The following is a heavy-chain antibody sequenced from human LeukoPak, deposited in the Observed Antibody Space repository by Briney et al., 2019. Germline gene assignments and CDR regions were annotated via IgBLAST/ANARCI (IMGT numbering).Heavy chain of an antibody. CDR3: ARNREEGSSFEHFLYY. CDR2: IWSEGNKK. V-gene: IGHV3-33*01. CDR1: VFTFIRYV. J-gene: IGHJ4*02. Sequence: PGRALRHSCAASVFTFIRYVRHGVRQAPGKGVAGVAVIWSEGNKKYCADCVEGLFTISRQNSKNTLFLQMNSLRAEHTAVYHCARNREEGSSFEHFLYYWGPGTLVTVSS. D-gene: IGHD6-6*01.